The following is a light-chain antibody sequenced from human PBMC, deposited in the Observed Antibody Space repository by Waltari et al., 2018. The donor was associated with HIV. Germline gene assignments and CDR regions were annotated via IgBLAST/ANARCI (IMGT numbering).Light chain of an antibody. V-gene: IGKV3-15*01. J-gene: IGKJ2*01. Sequence: EIVMTQSPATLSVHPGESATHSCKASLSTISLLAWYQQKPGQTPRLLIYDASKRATGVPARCSGSGSGAEFTLTISSLQSEDFAIYYCQQYEDWPRTFGQGTKLEIK. CDR2: DAS. CDR1: LSTISL. CDR3: QQYEDWPRT.